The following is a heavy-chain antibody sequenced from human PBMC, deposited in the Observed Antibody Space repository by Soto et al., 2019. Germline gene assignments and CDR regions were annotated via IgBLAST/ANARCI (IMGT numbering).Heavy chain of an antibody. V-gene: IGHV1-69*13. CDR2: IIPNFGTA. J-gene: IGHJ4*02. CDR1: GGTFSSYA. Sequence: GASVKVSCKASGGTFSSYAISWVRQAPGQGLEWMGGIIPNFGTANYAHKFQGRVTITAAASTSTAYMELRSLRSEDTAVYYCARDSTASAGLFDYWGQGTLVTVAS. D-gene: IGHD6-13*01. CDR3: ARDSTASAGLFDY.